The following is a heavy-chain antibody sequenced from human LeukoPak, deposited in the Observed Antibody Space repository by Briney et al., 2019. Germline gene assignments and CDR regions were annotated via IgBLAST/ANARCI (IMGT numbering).Heavy chain of an antibody. J-gene: IGHJ6*02. CDR3: ARDSSSWYFHGMDV. D-gene: IGHD6-13*01. V-gene: IGHV4-39*07. CDR1: GGSISSSSYY. CDR2: IYYSGST. Sequence: KPSETLSLTCTVSGGSISSSSYYWGWIRQPPGKGLEWIGSIYYSGSTYYNPSLKSRVTISVDTSKNQFSLKLSSVTAADTAVYYCARDSSSWYFHGMDVWGQGTTVTVSS.